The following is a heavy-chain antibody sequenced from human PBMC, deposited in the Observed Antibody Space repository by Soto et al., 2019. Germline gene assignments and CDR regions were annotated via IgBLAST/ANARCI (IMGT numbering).Heavy chain of an antibody. CDR1: GLTFSSYS. CDR3: AKGVPGIAVAGTGYFQH. J-gene: IGHJ1*01. CDR2: ISSSSSTI. D-gene: IGHD6-19*01. V-gene: IGHV3-48*01. Sequence: GGSLRLSCAASGLTFSSYSMNWVRQAPGKGLEWVSYISSSSSTIYYADSVKGRFTISRDNAKNSLYLQMNSLRAEDTAVYYCAKGVPGIAVAGTGYFQHWGQGTLVTVSS.